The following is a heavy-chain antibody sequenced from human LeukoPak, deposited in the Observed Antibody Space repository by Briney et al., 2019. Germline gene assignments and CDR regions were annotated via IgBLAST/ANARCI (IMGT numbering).Heavy chain of an antibody. CDR1: GYSFTGHY. V-gene: IGHV1-2*02. CDR2: INPKSGGT. CDR3: ANHPQYYDSSGYSEH. D-gene: IGHD3-22*01. Sequence: ASVKVSCKASGYSFTGHYMHWVRQAPGQGLEWMGWINPKSGGTNYAQKFQGRVTMTRDTFISTAYMELSRLRSDDTAVYYCANHPQYYDSSGYSEHWGQGTLVTVSS. J-gene: IGHJ4*02.